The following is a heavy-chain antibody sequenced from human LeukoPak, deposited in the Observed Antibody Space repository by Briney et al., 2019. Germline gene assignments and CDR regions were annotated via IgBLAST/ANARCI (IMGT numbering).Heavy chain of an antibody. V-gene: IGHV1-18*01. Sequence: ASVRVSCKASGYTFTSYGISWVRQAPGQGLEWMGWISAYNGNTNYAQKLQGRVTTTTDTSTSTAYMELRSLRSDDTAVYYCARTPFYYCSGGSCYWFDPWGQGTLVTVSS. CDR2: ISAYNGNT. J-gene: IGHJ5*02. CDR1: GYTFTSYG. CDR3: ARTPFYYCSGGSCYWFDP. D-gene: IGHD2-15*01.